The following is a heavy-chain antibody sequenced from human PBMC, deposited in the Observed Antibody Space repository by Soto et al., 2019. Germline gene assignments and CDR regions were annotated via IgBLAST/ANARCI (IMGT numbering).Heavy chain of an antibody. Sequence: DVQLLESGGGLVQPGGSLRLSCAASGFSFSSYAMVLVRQAPGKGLEGVAVISARGRSSYFADSVKSRFTLSRDNSKNVLSLEMNSLRADDTAIYFCAKGSIEYSAAVDNWGQGTLVVVSS. V-gene: IGHV3-23*01. CDR1: GFSFSSYA. CDR2: ISARGRSS. D-gene: IGHD5-12*01. J-gene: IGHJ4*02. CDR3: AKGSIEYSAAVDN.